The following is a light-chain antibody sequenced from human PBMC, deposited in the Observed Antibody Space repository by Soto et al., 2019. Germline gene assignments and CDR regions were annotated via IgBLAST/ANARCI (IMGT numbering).Light chain of an antibody. CDR3: QHYCSSPQS. CDR2: GAS. V-gene: IGKV3-20*01. CDR1: QSVSSSY. J-gene: IGKJ4*01. Sequence: EIVLTQSPGTLSLSPGERATLSCRASQSVSSSYLAWYQQKPGQAPRLLIYGASSRATGIPDRFSGSGSGTDFTLTITRLEPEDFAVYYCQHYCSSPQSFGGGTKVEIK.